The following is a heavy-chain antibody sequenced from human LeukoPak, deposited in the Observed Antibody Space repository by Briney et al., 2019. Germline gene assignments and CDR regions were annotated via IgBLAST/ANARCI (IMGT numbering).Heavy chain of an antibody. V-gene: IGHV3-11*01. J-gene: IGHJ5*02. CDR3: ARESYYYGSGAYDP. D-gene: IGHD3-10*01. CDR2: SSTSGSTI. Sequence: GGSLRLSCAASGLIISDYYVSWLRQAPGKGLEWLSYSSTSGSTISYADYVKGRFTISRDNAKNSLYLQMNSLRAEDTAVYYCARESYYYGSGAYDPWGQGTLVTVSS. CDR1: GLIISDYY.